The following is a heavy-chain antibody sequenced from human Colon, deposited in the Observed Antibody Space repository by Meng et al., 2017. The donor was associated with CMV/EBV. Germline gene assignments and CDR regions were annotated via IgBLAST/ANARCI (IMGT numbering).Heavy chain of an antibody. CDR3: ARAEDDYFDF. J-gene: IGHJ4*02. D-gene: IGHD5-24*01. CDR2: INPKMGGT. V-gene: IGHV1-2*02. CDR1: GYTFTDYK. Sequence: ASVTVSCKTSGYTFTDYKIHWVRQAPGQGLEWMGWINPKMGGTTYAQKFQGRVTVTRDTSISTAYLELNSLRSDDTAIYYCARAEDDYFDFWGQGTLVTVSS.